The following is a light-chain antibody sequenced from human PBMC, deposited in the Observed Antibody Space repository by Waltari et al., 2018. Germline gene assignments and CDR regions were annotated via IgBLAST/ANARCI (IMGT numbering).Light chain of an antibody. J-gene: IGKJ3*01. CDR1: QDINSW. V-gene: IGKV1-12*01. CDR2: GAS. CDR3: QQANSFPFT. Sequence: DMPTNQSPSSVSASVGDRVTITCRASQDINSWVAWYQQKPGKAPKLLIYGASSLQSGVPSRFSGSGSGTDFTLTISSLQPEDFATYYCQQANSFPFTFGPGTKVDIK.